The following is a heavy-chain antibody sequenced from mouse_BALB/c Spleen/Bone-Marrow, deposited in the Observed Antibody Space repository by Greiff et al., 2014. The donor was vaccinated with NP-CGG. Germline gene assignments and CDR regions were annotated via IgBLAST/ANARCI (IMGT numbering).Heavy chain of an antibody. D-gene: IGHD4-1*01. CDR2: IKPSNGRT. CDR3: SREESLGDAMDY. CDR1: GYTFTSYW. V-gene: IGHV1S81*02. Sequence: QVQLQQSGAELVKPGASVKLSCKASGYTFTSYWMHWVKQRPGQGLEWIGEIKPSNGRTNYNEKFKSKATLTLDKSSSTAYMQLSSLTSEDSAVYYCSREESLGDAMDYWGQGTSVTVSS. J-gene: IGHJ4*01.